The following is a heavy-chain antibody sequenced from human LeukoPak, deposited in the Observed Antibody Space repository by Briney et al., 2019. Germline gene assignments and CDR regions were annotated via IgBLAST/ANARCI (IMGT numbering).Heavy chain of an antibody. V-gene: IGHV3-53*01. Sequence: GGSLRLSCAASGFSVRGHYMSWVRQAPGKGPEWVSMIYPNDNTYYADSMKGRLSISRDNSQNTVYLQMKSLRVEDTAVYYCARAVSVIRDLTDHYYYGMDVWGQGTTVTVSS. CDR2: IYPNDNT. CDR3: ARAVSVIRDLTDHYYYGMDV. J-gene: IGHJ6*02. CDR1: GFSVRGHY. D-gene: IGHD2-21*01.